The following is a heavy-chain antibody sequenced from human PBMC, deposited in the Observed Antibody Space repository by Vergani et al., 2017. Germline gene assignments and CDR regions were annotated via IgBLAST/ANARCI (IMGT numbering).Heavy chain of an antibody. D-gene: IGHD1-14*01. CDR3: AGEPTGTTNDAFDV. CDR2: IGYDGDDR. Sequence: VQLVESGGGLVQPGKSLRLSCEGSGIMFKTYGIHWVRQAPGKGLEWVAGIGYDGDDRQYLESVKGRFTVSRDNSKKMSFLEMNVLRDDDTALYYCAGEPTGTTNDAFDVWGQGTLVTVSS. CDR1: GIMFKTYG. J-gene: IGHJ3*01. V-gene: IGHV3-33*01.